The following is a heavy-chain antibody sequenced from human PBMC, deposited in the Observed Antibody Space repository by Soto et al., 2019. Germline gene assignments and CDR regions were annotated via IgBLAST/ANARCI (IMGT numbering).Heavy chain of an antibody. CDR3: ARESLRGMDV. V-gene: IGHV3-23*01. CDR2: ISGSGGST. Sequence: GGSLRLSCVVSGFPFSKYYMNWVRQAPGKGLEWVSAISGSGGSTYYADSVKGRFTISRDNSKNTLYLQMNSLRSEDTAVYYCARESLRGMDVWGQGTTVTVSS. CDR1: GFPFSKYY. J-gene: IGHJ6*02.